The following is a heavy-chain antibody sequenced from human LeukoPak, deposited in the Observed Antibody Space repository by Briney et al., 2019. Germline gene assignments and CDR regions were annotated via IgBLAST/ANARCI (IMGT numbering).Heavy chain of an antibody. CDR1: AFTFSNYN. J-gene: IGHJ3*01. V-gene: IGHV3-48*02. Sequence: PGGSLRLSCAASAFTFSNYNMNWVRQAPGKGLEWLSHISGSSDTINYADSVKGRFTISRDNAQNSLFLQMNSLRDEDTAVYYCARSYIVIRPSAPYALDVWGRGTMVTVSS. CDR3: ARSYIVIRPSAPYALDV. D-gene: IGHD2-2*01. CDR2: ISGSSDTI.